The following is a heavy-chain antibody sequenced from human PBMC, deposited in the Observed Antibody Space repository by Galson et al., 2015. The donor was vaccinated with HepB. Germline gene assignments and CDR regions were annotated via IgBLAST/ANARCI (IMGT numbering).Heavy chain of an antibody. J-gene: IGHJ4*02. CDR1: GFTFSSYS. CDR3: ARDMGRGGLDY. CDR2: ISSSSPTI. D-gene: IGHD3-16*01. V-gene: IGHV3-48*01. Sequence: SLRLSCAASGFTFSSYSMNWVRQAPGKGLEWVSYISSSSPTIYYADSVKGRFTISRDNAKNSLYLQMNSLRAEDTAVYYCARDMGRGGLDYWGQGTLVTVSS.